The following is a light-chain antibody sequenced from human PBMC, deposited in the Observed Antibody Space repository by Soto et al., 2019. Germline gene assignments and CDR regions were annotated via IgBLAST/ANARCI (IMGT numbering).Light chain of an antibody. CDR2: GVS. CDR1: QSVSNDY. CDR3: QQFSSYPLT. Sequence: EIVLTQSPGTVSLSPGERATLSCRASQSVSNDYLAWYQQKPGQAPRLLLYGVSTRATGIPDRFSGGGSGTDFTLTISRLEPEDFAVYYCQQFSSYPLTFGGGTKVDIK. J-gene: IGKJ4*01. V-gene: IGKV3-20*01.